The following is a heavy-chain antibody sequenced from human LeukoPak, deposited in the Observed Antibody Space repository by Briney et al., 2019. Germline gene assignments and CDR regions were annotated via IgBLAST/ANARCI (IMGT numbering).Heavy chain of an antibody. CDR2: INHGGST. J-gene: IGHJ4*02. CDR1: GGSFSGYY. Sequence: PSETLSLTCAVYGGSFSGYYWSWIRQPPGKGLEWIGEINHGGSTNYNPSLKSRVTISVDTSKNQFSLKLSSVTAADTAVYYRARGTGWYDYWGQGTLVTVSS. D-gene: IGHD6-19*01. V-gene: IGHV4-34*01. CDR3: ARGTGWYDY.